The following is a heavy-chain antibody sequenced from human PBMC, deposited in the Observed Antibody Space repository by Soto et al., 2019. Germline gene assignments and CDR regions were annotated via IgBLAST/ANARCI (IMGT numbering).Heavy chain of an antibody. D-gene: IGHD6-19*01. Sequence: QVQLVQSWAEVKKPGSSVKVSCKASGGTFSSYAISWVRQSPGQGLEWMGGIIPIFGTANYAQKFQGRVTITADEDTNTASTELSSLRSEDTAGYYCARGTRGVHGNGWYYYGRDVWGQGTTFTVS. CDR2: IIPIFGTA. CDR1: GGTFSSYA. CDR3: ARGTRGVHGNGWYYYGRDV. V-gene: IGHV1-69*19. J-gene: IGHJ6*02.